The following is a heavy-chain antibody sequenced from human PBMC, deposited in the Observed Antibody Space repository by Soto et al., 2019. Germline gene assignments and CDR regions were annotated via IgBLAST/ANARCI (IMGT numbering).Heavy chain of an antibody. CDR1: GFKFSTYW. Sequence: GGSLRLSCAASGFKFSTYWMSWVRQAPGKGLEWLANIKQDANEMYYVDSVKGRFTISGDSAKNSLFLIMDSLRVEDTAVYYCAVATIQHYYYGMDVWGQGTTVTVSS. V-gene: IGHV3-7*01. CDR3: AVATIQHYYYGMDV. CDR2: IKQDANEM. D-gene: IGHD5-12*01. J-gene: IGHJ6*02.